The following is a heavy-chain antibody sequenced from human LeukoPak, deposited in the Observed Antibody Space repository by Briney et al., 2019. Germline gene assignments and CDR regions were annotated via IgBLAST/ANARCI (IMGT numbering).Heavy chain of an antibody. CDR2: IKQDGSEK. J-gene: IGHJ4*02. D-gene: IGHD2-2*01. Sequence: GGSLRLSCAASGFTFSSYAMSWVRQAPGKGLEWVANIKQDGSEKYYVDSVKGRFTISRDNAKNSLYLQMNSLRAEDTAVYYCARDSGGVIVVVPAAFDYWGQGTLVTVSS. CDR3: ARDSGGVIVVVPAAFDY. CDR1: GFTFSSYA. V-gene: IGHV3-7*01.